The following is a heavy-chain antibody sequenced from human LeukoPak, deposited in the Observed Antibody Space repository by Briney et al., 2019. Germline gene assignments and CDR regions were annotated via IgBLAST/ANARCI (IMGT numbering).Heavy chain of an antibody. V-gene: IGHV1-2*02. D-gene: IGHD5-18*01. J-gene: IGHJ4*02. CDR3: AAGAMVVRVKSFDY. Sequence: ASVKVSCKASGYTFTGYYMHWVRQAPGQGLEWMGWINPNSGGTNYAQRFQGRVTMTRDTSISTAYMELSRLRSDDTAVYYCAAGAMVVRVKSFDYWGQGTLVTVSS. CDR2: INPNSGGT. CDR1: GYTFTGYY.